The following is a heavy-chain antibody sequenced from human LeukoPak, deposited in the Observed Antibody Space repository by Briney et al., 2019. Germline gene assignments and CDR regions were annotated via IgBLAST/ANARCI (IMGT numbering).Heavy chain of an antibody. D-gene: IGHD2-15*01. J-gene: IGHJ4*02. CDR3: ARGPRDPTEYCSRGACAPTYEV. Sequence: QPGGSLRLSCAVSGFIFSDYEMNWVRQAPGKGLEWVSYISSSGRKIYYADSVKGRFTISRDNAKNPLHLQMNSLRADDTAIYYCARGPRDPTEYCSRGACAPTYEVWGQGALVTVSS. V-gene: IGHV3-48*03. CDR1: GFIFSDYE. CDR2: ISSSGRKI.